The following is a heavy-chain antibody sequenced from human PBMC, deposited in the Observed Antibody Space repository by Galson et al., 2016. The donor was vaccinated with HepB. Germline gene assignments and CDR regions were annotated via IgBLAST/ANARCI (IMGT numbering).Heavy chain of an antibody. J-gene: IGHJ4*02. D-gene: IGHD3-10*01. CDR3: ARDRKVRELGGTPGTHYFDY. CDR2: ITSNSAYI. V-gene: IGHV3-21*01. Sequence: SLRLSCAASGFTFSSHSMTWVRQTPGRGLEWVASITSNSAYIDYMDSVKGRFTVSRDNSKNSLSLQMHSLTADDTGVYYCARDRKVRELGGTPGTHYFDYWGRGTLVSVSS. CDR1: GFTFSSHS.